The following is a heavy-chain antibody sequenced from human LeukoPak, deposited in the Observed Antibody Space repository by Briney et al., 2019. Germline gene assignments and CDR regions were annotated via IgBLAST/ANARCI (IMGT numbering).Heavy chain of an antibody. V-gene: IGHV4-59*01. Sequence: SETLSLTCTVSGGSISSYYWSWVRQPPGKGLEWIGYIYYSGSTNYNPSLKGRVTITVDTSKNQFSLKLSSVTAADTAVYYCAGLLGGARVYWGQGTLVTVSS. D-gene: IGHD1-26*01. CDR3: AGLLGGARVY. CDR2: IYYSGST. CDR1: GGSISSYY. J-gene: IGHJ4*02.